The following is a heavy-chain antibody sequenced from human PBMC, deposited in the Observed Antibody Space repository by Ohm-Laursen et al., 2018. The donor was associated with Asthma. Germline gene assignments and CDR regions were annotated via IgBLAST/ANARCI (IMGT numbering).Heavy chain of an antibody. D-gene: IGHD6-13*01. CDR3: ARDETSSSWYGWFDP. Sequence: SLRLSCAASGSTFSSYAMHWVRQAPGKGLEWVAVISYDGSNKYYADSVKGRFTISRDNSKNTLYLQMNSLRAEDTAVYYCARDETSSSWYGWFDPWGQGTLVTVSS. CDR2: ISYDGSNK. CDR1: GSTFSSYA. J-gene: IGHJ5*02. V-gene: IGHV3-30-3*01.